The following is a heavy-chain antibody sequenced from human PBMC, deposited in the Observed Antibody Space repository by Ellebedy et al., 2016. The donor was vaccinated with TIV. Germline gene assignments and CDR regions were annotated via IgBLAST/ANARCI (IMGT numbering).Heavy chain of an antibody. CDR2: IGFGADGT. J-gene: IGHJ6*02. Sequence: ETLSLTXVASGFTFTYAMSWVRQAPGQVLEWLAVIGFGADGTYFADFVRGRFTVSRDNSKNTIYLQMNSLRAEDSAVYYCARSLKPYWGSYYGIHVWGQGTTVAVSS. CDR1: GFTFTYA. D-gene: IGHD3-16*01. CDR3: ARSLKPYWGSYYGIHV. V-gene: IGHV3-23*01.